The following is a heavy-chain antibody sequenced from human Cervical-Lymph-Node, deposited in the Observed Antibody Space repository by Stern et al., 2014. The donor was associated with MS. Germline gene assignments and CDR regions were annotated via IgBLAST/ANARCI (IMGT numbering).Heavy chain of an antibody. CDR1: GDSISHYY. V-gene: IGHV4-59*01. CDR3: ARDNGLRVEQFFDY. J-gene: IGHJ4*02. CDR2: IYYSGST. Sequence: VQLVESGPGLVKPSETLSLTCTVSGDSISHYYWIWIRQSPGKGLEWIGYIYYSGSTSYNPSLQSRVRISVDPSKNQFSLKLNSMTPADTAVYYCARDNGLRVEQFFDYWGQGILVTVSS. D-gene: IGHD4-17*01.